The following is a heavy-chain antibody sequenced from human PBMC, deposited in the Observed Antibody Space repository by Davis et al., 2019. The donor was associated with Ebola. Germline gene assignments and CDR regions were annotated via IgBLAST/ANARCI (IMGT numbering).Heavy chain of an antibody. CDR3: TRRSNCTNSC. D-gene: IGHD2-8*01. V-gene: IGHV3-73*01. CDR1: GFTFSDHY. CDR2: IRSKANSYAT. Sequence: GESLKISCAASGFTFSDHYMHWVRQASGKGLEWVGRIRSKANSYATAYAASVKGRFTISRDDSKNTAYLQMNSLKTEDTAVYYCTRRSNCTNSCWGQGTLVTVSS. J-gene: IGHJ4*02.